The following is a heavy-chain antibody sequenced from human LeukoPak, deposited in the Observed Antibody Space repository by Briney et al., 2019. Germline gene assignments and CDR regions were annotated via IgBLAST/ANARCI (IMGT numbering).Heavy chain of an antibody. Sequence: GRSLRLSCAASGFAFSSYGMHWVRQAPGGGLEWVAVISYDGSNKYYADSVKGRFTIYRDNSENSLYLQIDSRRAEHTSVYYSAVPDSSGYYPFDYWGQGTLVTVSS. J-gene: IGHJ4*02. D-gene: IGHD3-22*01. V-gene: IGHV3-30*03. CDR2: ISYDGSNK. CDR3: AVPDSSGYYPFDY. CDR1: GFAFSSYG.